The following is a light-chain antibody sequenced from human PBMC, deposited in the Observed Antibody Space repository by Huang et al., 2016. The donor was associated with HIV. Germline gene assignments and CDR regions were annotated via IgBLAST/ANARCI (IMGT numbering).Light chain of an antibody. CDR1: QSVLNKSTNKNH. CDR3: QQHYSTPRLA. J-gene: IGKJ1*01. Sequence: DSVMTQSPDFVAVSLGERATINCKSSQSVLNKSTNKNHLAWYQQKPGQPPKLLIYWASTRESGVPDRFSGSVSGTDFTLTISSLQTEDVAIYYCQQHYSTPRLAFGHGTKVEIK. V-gene: IGKV4-1*01. CDR2: WAS.